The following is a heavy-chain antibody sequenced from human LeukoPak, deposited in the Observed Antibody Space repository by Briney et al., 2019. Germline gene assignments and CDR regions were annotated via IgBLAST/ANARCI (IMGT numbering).Heavy chain of an antibody. CDR2: IIPIFGTA. Sequence: ASVKVSCKASGGTFSSYAISWVRQAPGQGLEWMGGIIPIFGTANYAQKFQGRVTITTDESTSTAYMELSSLRSEDTAVYYCASKVVGENYYYYYMDVWGKGTTVTVSS. J-gene: IGHJ6*03. CDR1: GGTFSSYA. V-gene: IGHV1-69*05. CDR3: ASKVVGENYYYYYMDV. D-gene: IGHD1-26*01.